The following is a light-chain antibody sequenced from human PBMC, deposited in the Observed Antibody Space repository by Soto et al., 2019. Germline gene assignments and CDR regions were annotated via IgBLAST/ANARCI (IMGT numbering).Light chain of an antibody. CDR1: SSDGGAYNY. CDR2: EVS. Sequence: QSALTQPASVSGSPGQSITISCTGTSSDGGAYNYVSWYQQHPGKAPKLMIYEVSNRPSGVSNRFSGSKSGNTASLTISGLQAEAEADYDCSSYTSSSTLYVFGTGTKVTVL. V-gene: IGLV2-14*01. CDR3: SSYTSSSTLYV. J-gene: IGLJ1*01.